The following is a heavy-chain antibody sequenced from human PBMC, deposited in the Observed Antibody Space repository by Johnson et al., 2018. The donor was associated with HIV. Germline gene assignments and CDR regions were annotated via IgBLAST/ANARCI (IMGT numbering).Heavy chain of an antibody. D-gene: IGHD6-6*01. CDR3: ASLVGSSSGEAFDI. CDR2: ISSNGGST. J-gene: IGHJ3*02. Sequence: VQLVESGGGLVQPGGSLRLSCAASGFTFSSYAMHWVRQAPGKGLEYVSAISSNGGSTYYANSVKGRFTISRDNSKNTLYLQMGSLRAEDTAVYYCASLVGSSSGEAFDIWGQGTMVTVSS. V-gene: IGHV3-64*01. CDR1: GFTFSSYA.